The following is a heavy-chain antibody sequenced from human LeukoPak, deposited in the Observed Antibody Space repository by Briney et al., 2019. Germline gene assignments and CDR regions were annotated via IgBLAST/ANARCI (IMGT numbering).Heavy chain of an antibody. CDR1: GFTFSRHE. Sequence: GGSLRLSCAASGFTFSRHEMNWVRQAPGKGLEWVSYINSRGDTIYYADYVKGRFTISRDNARSSLFLQMNSLTAEDTAVYYCARENTRSAYYNLDVWGQGTTVIVSS. J-gene: IGHJ6*03. D-gene: IGHD1-26*01. V-gene: IGHV3-48*03. CDR2: INSRGDTI. CDR3: ARENTRSAYYNLDV.